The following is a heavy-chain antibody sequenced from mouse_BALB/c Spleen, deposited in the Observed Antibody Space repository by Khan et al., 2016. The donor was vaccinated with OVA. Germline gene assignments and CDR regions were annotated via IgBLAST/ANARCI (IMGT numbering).Heavy chain of an antibody. CDR1: GYTFTTAG. Sequence: QIQLVQSGPELKKPGETVRISCKASGYTFTTAGMQWVQKMPGKGLKWIGWINTHSGVPKYAEDIKGRFVFSLETSASTAYLQITNLKNEDTATYFCARGGAAFYRNDGGAMDSWGQGTSVTVSS. J-gene: IGHJ4*01. CDR2: INTHSGVP. CDR3: ARGGAAFYRNDGGAMDS. V-gene: IGHV9-4*02. D-gene: IGHD2-14*01.